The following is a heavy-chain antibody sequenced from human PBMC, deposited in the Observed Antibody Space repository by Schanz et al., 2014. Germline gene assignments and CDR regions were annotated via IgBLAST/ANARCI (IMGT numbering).Heavy chain of an antibody. V-gene: IGHV3-30*09. J-gene: IGHJ5*02. CDR1: GFTFSRHA. D-gene: IGHD6-13*01. Sequence: QVELVESGGGVVQPGRSLRLSCAASGFTFSRHAMHWVRQAAGKGLEWVAAITYDGSNKYYAESVKGRFAISRDNSKDTLYLQMNSLRAEDTAVYYCARGRARQLVHWFDPWGQGTLVTVSS. CDR3: ARGRARQLVHWFDP. CDR2: ITYDGSNK.